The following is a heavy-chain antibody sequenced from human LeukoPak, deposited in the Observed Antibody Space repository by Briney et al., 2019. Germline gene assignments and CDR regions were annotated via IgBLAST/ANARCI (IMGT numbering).Heavy chain of an antibody. V-gene: IGHV3-48*01. CDR1: GFTFSSYS. Sequence: GGSLRLFCAASGFTFSSYSMNWVRQAPGKGLEWVSYISSSSSTVYYADSVKGRFTISRDNAKNSLYLQVNSLRAEDTAVYYCARDSNYYDSSGYYSMIDYWGQGTLVTVSS. CDR3: ARDSNYYDSSGYYSMIDY. CDR2: ISSSSSTV. D-gene: IGHD3-22*01. J-gene: IGHJ4*02.